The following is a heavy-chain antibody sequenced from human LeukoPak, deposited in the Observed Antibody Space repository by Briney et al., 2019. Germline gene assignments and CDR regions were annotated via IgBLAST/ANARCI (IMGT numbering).Heavy chain of an antibody. Sequence: GGSLRLSCAVSGFTFTNAWMSWVRQAPGKGLEWVGRIKTKSDGGTTHYGAPVKGRFTISRDDSKNTLYPQMNSLKTEDTAVYYCTTTYDYWGQGTLVTVS. J-gene: IGHJ4*02. CDR3: TTTYDY. CDR1: GFTFTNAW. CDR2: IKTKSDGGTT. V-gene: IGHV3-15*01.